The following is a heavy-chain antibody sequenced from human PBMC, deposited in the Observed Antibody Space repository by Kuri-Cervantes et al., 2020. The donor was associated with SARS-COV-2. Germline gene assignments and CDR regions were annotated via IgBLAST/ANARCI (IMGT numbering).Heavy chain of an antibody. CDR2: IYHSGST. J-gene: IGHJ4*02. CDR3: ARGSVVVVPATYYFDY. CDR1: GYSISSGYY. D-gene: IGHD2-2*01. V-gene: IGHV4-38-2*02. Sequence: SETLSLTCTVSGYSISSGYYWGWIRQPPGKGLEWIGSIYHSGSTYYNPSLKSRVTISVDTSKNQFSLKLSSVTAADTAVYYCARGSVVVVPATYYFDYWGQGTLVTVSS.